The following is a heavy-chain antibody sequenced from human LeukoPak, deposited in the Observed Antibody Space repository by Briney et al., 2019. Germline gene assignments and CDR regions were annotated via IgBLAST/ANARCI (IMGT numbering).Heavy chain of an antibody. J-gene: IGHJ4*02. CDR3: ARGLGTALLYCDSSDTDDY. V-gene: IGHV3-21*01. CDR2: LSSSSSYI. Sequence: GGSLRLSCAPSGFTFSIYSMNWVRHPPGKGVECGSSLSSSSSYIYCADSVKGRFTTSRDNAKNSLYLQMNSLRAEDTAVYYCARGLGTALLYCDSSDTDDYWGQGTLVTVSS. CDR1: GFTFSIYS. D-gene: IGHD3-22*01.